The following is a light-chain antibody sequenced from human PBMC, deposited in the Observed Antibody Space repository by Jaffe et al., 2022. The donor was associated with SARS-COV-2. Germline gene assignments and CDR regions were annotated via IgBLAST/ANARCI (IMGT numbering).Light chain of an antibody. Sequence: QSVLTQSPSASGTPGQRVTISCSGSSSNIGSDHVYWYQQLPGAAPKLLIYRNNQRPSGVPDRFSGSKSGTSASLAISGLRSEDEADYYCAVWDGSLSGYVFGTGTKVTVL. J-gene: IGLJ1*01. CDR3: AVWDGSLSGYV. CDR2: RNN. CDR1: SSNIGSDH. V-gene: IGLV1-47*01.